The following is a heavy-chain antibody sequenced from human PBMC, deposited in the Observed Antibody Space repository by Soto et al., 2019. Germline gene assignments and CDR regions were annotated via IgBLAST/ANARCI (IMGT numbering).Heavy chain of an antibody. V-gene: IGHV4-59*12. CDR3: ARAVYCTTANCWDDFHYYNIDV. D-gene: IGHD2-2*01. CDR1: GGSINLCY. Sequence: PSETLSLTCTVSGGSINLCYWSWIRQSPGKGLEWIGYVYYNGSTTYNPSLKSRVTISLDTSKNQFSLRLTSVTAADTAVYYCARAVYCTTANCWDDFHYYNIDVWGQGTAVTVSS. CDR2: VYYNGST. J-gene: IGHJ6*02.